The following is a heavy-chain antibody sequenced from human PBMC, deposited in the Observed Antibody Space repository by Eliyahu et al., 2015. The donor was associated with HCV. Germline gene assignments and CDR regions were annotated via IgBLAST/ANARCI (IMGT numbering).Heavy chain of an antibody. CDR1: GGPFSSYA. J-gene: IGHJ5*02. Sequence: QVQLVQSGAEVKKPGSSVKVSCKASGGPFSSYAISWVRQAPGQGLEWMGGIIPIFGTANYAQKFQGRVTITADESTSTAYMELSSLRSEDTAVYYCARDPVDTAMVTRPYNWFDPWGQGTLVTVSS. CDR2: IIPIFGTA. V-gene: IGHV1-69*01. D-gene: IGHD5-18*01. CDR3: ARDPVDTAMVTRPYNWFDP.